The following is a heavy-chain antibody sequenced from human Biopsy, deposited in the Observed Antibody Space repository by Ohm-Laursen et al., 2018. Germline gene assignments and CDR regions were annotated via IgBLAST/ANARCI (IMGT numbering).Heavy chain of an antibody. V-gene: IGHV3-9*01. CDR2: ISWNSGYI. CDR1: GFTFDDSA. CDR3: AKGGSITIFGVVINNCFDP. Sequence: SLRLSCTASGFTFDDSAMHWVRQAPGKGLEWASGISWNSGYIGYADSVKGRFTISRDNAKNTLYLQMNSVRADDTAIYYCAKGGSITIFGVVINNCFDPWGQGTRVTVSS. J-gene: IGHJ5*02. D-gene: IGHD3-3*01.